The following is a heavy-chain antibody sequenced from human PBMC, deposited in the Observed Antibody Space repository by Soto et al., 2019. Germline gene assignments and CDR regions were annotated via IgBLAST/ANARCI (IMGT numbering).Heavy chain of an antibody. CDR1: GFSLSTSGVG. CDR3: AHTGGFWSGYFEYYFDY. V-gene: IGHV2-5*01. J-gene: IGHJ4*02. D-gene: IGHD3-3*01. CDR2: IYWNDDK. Sequence: KESGPTLVKPTQTLTLTCTFSGFSLSTSGVGVGWIRQPPGKALEWLALIYWNDDKRYSPSLKSRLTITKDTSKNQVVLTMTNMDPVDTATYYCAHTGGFWSGYFEYYFDYWGQGTLVTVSS.